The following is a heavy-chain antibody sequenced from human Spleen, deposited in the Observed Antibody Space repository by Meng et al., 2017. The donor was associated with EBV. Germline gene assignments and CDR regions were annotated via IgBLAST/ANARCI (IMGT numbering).Heavy chain of an antibody. J-gene: IGHJ4*02. CDR3: ARDDGGYQLDY. V-gene: IGHV3-30*03. Sequence: VALVESGGGVVQPGGSLRLSCAASGFTFRSYVMHWVRQAPGKGLEWVTIISSDGRNKYYADSVKGRFTISRDNSKNTLYLQMNSLRVEDTAVYFCARDDGGYQLDYWGQGTLVTVSS. D-gene: IGHD2-2*01. CDR1: GFTFRSYV. CDR2: ISSDGRNK.